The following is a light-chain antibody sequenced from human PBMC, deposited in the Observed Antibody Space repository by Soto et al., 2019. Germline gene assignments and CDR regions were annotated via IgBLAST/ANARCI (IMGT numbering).Light chain of an antibody. CDR3: ETWDSNTHTV. Sequence: QSVLTQSSSASASLGSSVKLTCTLSSGHSSYIIAWHQQQPGKAPRYLMKLECSGSYNKGSGVPDRFSGSSSGADRYLTIPNLQFEDEADYYCETWDSNTHTVFGGGTKVTVL. J-gene: IGLJ3*02. CDR1: SGHSSYI. CDR2: LECSGSY. V-gene: IGLV4-60*02.